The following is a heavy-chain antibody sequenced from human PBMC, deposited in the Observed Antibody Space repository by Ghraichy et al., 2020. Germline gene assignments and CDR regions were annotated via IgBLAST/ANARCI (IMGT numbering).Heavy chain of an antibody. J-gene: IGHJ4*02. D-gene: IGHD3-10*01. CDR2: IYYTGGT. Sequence: SETLSLTCTVSGGSVSSATYYWSWIRQPPGKGLDWIGYIYYTGGTNYNPSLKSRVTISVDTSKNQFSLRLSSVTAADTAVYYCARSLYLGSGISDYWGQGTLITVSS. CDR3: ARSLYLGSGISDY. V-gene: IGHV4-61*01. CDR1: GGSVSSATYY.